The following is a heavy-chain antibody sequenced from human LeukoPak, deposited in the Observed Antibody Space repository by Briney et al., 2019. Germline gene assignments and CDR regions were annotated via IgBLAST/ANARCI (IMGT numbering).Heavy chain of an antibody. Sequence: GGSLRLSCAASGFTLSSYSMTWVRQAPGKGLEWVSSISSSSSYRYYADSVKGRFTISRDHAKNSLYLQMNSLRAEDTAVYYCAELGITMIGGVWGKGTTVTISS. J-gene: IGHJ6*04. CDR1: GFTLSSYS. D-gene: IGHD3-10*02. V-gene: IGHV3-21*01. CDR3: AELGITMIGGV. CDR2: ISSSSSYR.